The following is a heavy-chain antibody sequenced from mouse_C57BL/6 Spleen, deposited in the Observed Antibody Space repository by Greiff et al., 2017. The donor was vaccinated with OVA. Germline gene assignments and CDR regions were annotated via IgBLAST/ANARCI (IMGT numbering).Heavy chain of an antibody. Sequence: QVQLKQPGAELVKPGASVKVSCKASGYTFTSYWMHWVKQRPGQGLEWIGRIHPSDSDTNYNQKFKGKATLTVDKSSSTAYMQLSSLTSEDSAVYYCAISIYYEGAMDYWGQGTSVTVSS. J-gene: IGHJ4*01. CDR3: AISIYYEGAMDY. CDR1: GYTFTSYW. CDR2: IHPSDSDT. D-gene: IGHD2-4*01. V-gene: IGHV1-74*01.